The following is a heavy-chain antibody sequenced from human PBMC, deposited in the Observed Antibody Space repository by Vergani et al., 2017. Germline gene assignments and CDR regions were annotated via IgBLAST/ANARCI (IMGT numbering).Heavy chain of an antibody. CDR1: GGSFNTYY. CDR3: ARVMYRDVASASYRLEGMDI. Sequence: QVQLEESGPGLVKPSETLSLTCTVSGGSFNTYYWSWIRQSPGKGLEWIGYIYSTGSTNYNPSLNSRVTMSVDTSKNQFSLRLRSVTAADTAVYFWARVMYRDVASASYRLEGMDIWGQGTTVTISS. V-gene: IGHV4-59*13. CDR2: IYSTGST. J-gene: IGHJ6*02. D-gene: IGHD2-2*01.